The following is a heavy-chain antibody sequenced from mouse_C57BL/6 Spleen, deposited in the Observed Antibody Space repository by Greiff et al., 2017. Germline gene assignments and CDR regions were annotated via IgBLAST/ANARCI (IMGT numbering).Heavy chain of an antibody. J-gene: IGHJ2*01. D-gene: IGHD1-1*01. CDR1: GFTFSSYA. V-gene: IGHV5-4*01. Sequence: EVQLVESGGGLLKPGGSLKLSCAASGFTFSSYAMSWVRQTPEKRLEWVATISDGGSYTYYPDNVKGRFTISRDNAKNNLYQQMSHLMSEDTAMYYCARDSNCDYWGQGTTLTVSS. CDR2: ISDGGSYT. CDR3: ARDSNCDY.